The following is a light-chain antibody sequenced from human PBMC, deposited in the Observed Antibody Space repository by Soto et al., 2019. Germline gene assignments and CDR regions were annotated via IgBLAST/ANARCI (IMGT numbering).Light chain of an antibody. CDR1: SSDVGAYKY. V-gene: IGLV2-14*01. J-gene: IGLJ1*01. CDR3: NSYAGDIIRFV. Sequence: VLTQPASVSGSPGQSVTISCTGTSSDVGAYKYVSWYQQHPGKAPKLMIYEVSNRPSGVSNRFSGSKSGNTASLTISGLQADDEADYYCNSYAGDIIRFVFGTGTKVTVL. CDR2: EVS.